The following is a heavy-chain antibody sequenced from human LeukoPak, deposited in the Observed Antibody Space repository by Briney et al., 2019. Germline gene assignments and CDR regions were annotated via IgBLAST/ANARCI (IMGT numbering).Heavy chain of an antibody. J-gene: IGHJ4*02. CDR1: GFTFSNYA. V-gene: IGHV3-23*01. Sequence: GGSLRLSCTASGFTFSNYAMSWVRQAPGKGLEWVSAISASGGSTYYADSVKGRFTISRDNSKNTLSLQMNSLRVEDTAVYYCAKRYCGGGSCYAAYWGQGTLVTVSS. CDR2: ISASGGST. CDR3: AKRYCGGGSCYAAY. D-gene: IGHD2-15*01.